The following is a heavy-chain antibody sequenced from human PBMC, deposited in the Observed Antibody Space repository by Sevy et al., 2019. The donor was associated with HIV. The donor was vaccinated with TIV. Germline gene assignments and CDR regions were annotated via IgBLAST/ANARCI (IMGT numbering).Heavy chain of an antibody. D-gene: IGHD3-10*01. CDR1: GSSFESFA. J-gene: IGHJ6*02. Sequence: GGSLRLSCAASGSSFESFAMNWVRQAPGKGLERVAYISKSSSYMYYADSVKGRFTISRDNAKNSLFLQMNSLGAEDTAIYYCTRGSGIDYYEKGMDLWSQGTTVTVSS. CDR3: TRGSGIDYYEKGMDL. CDR2: ISKSSSYM. V-gene: IGHV3-21*04.